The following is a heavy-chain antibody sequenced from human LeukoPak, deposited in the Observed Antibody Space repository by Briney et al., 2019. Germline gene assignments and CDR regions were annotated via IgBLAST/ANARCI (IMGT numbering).Heavy chain of an antibody. D-gene: IGHD6-6*01. CDR3: ARAGTRIAARPNWFDP. J-gene: IGHJ5*02. Sequence: ASVKVSCKASGYTFTGYYMHWVRQAPGQGLEWMGWINPNSGGTNYAQKFQGWVTMTRDTSISTAYMGLSRLRSDDTAVYYCARAGTRIAARPNWFDPWGQGTLVTVSS. CDR2: INPNSGGT. V-gene: IGHV1-2*04. CDR1: GYTFTGYY.